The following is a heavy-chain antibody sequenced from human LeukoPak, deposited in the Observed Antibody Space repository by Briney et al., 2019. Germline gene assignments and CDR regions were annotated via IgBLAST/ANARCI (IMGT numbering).Heavy chain of an antibody. Sequence: SETLSLTCAVYGGSYTNYYWSWLRQPPGKGLEGVGEINNSGRTTYNTSPKSRVTISVDPSKNQYSVRVTSVAAADSARYCCARGLDGGETLPYYFWSRGTMATVSS. CDR2: INNSGRT. CDR3: ARGLDGGETLPYYF. D-gene: IGHD3-16*01. V-gene: IGHV4-34*01. CDR1: GGSYTNYY. J-gene: IGHJ4*02.